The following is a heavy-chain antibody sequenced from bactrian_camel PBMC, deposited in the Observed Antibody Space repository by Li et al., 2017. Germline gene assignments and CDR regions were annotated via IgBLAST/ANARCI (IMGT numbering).Heavy chain of an antibody. CDR2: IDSDGST. Sequence: VQLVESGGGSVQSGGSLRLSCVISGYPYHTYYMAWFRQAPGQEREGVAAIDSDGSTSYADSVKGRFTISQANAKKTIYLQMNNLKSEDTGMYYCATSIGGKNRGQGTQVTVS. D-gene: IGHD7*01. CDR3: ATSIGGKN. V-gene: IGHV3S1*01. CDR1: GYPYHTYY. J-gene: IGHJ4*01.